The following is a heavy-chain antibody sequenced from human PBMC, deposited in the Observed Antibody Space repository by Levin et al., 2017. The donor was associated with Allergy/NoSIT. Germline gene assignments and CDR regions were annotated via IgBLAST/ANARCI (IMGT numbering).Heavy chain of an antibody. Sequence: SQTLSLTCTVSGGSISSYYWSWIRQPAGKGLEWIGRIYTSGSTNYNPSLKSRVTMSVDTSKNQFSLKLSSVTAADTAVYYCARDRSTRYYYYYYGMDVWGQGTTVTVSS. D-gene: IGHD2-2*01. J-gene: IGHJ6*02. CDR1: GGSISSYY. V-gene: IGHV4-4*07. CDR2: IYTSGST. CDR3: ARDRSTRYYYYYYGMDV.